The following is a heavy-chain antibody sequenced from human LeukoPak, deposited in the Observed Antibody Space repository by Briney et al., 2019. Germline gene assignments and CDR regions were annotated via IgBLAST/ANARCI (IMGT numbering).Heavy chain of an antibody. Sequence: PSQTLSLTCTVSGGSISSGGYYWSWIRQHPGKGLEWIGYIYYSGSTYYNPSLKSRVTISVDTSKNQFSLKLSSVTAADTAVYYCARESPLYCSGGSCYSGYFQHWGQGTLVTVSS. CDR1: GGSISSGGYY. CDR3: ARESPLYCSGGSCYSGYFQH. D-gene: IGHD2-15*01. V-gene: IGHV4-31*03. CDR2: IYYSGST. J-gene: IGHJ1*01.